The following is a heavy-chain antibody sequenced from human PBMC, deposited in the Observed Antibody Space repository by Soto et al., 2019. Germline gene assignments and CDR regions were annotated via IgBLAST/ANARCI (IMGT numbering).Heavy chain of an antibody. V-gene: IGHV2-5*01. CDR1: GFSLSTSGVG. CDR3: AHAPIQLWLPNAFDI. CDR2: IYWNDDK. J-gene: IGHJ3*02. Sequence: QITLKESGPTLVKPTQTLTLTCTFSGFSLSTSGVGVGWIRQPPGKALEWLALIYWNDDKRYSPSLKSRLTITKDTSKNQVVLTMTNMDPVDTATYYCAHAPIQLWLPNAFDIWGQGTMVTVSS. D-gene: IGHD5-18*01.